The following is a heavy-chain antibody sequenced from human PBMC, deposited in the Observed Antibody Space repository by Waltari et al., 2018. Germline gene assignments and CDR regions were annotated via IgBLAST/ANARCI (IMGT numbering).Heavy chain of an antibody. V-gene: IGHV1-69-2*01. D-gene: IGHD6-25*01. CDR2: VDPEDGKT. Sequence: EVQLVQSGAEVKKPGATVKISCTASGYTFTDYYMHWVQQAPGKGLEVMGLVDPEDGKTRNAEKSQGRVTITADTSTDTAYMELSSLRSEDTAVYYCATSGYDSHQYIDYWGQGTLVTVSS. CDR3: ATSGYDSHQYIDY. J-gene: IGHJ4*02. CDR1: GYTFTDYY.